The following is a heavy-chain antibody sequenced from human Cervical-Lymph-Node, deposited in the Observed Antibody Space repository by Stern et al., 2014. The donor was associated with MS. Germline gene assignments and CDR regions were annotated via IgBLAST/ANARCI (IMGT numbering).Heavy chain of an antibody. Sequence: EVQLEESGGGLVQPGGSLRLSCAASGFTFSSYWMHWVRQAPGKGLVWVSRINSDGSSTSYADSVKGRFTISRDNAKNTLYLQMNSLRAEDTAVYYCARHPRADYYYYGMDVWGQGTTVTVSS. CDR2: INSDGSST. J-gene: IGHJ6*02. V-gene: IGHV3-74*02. D-gene: IGHD6-19*01. CDR3: ARHPRADYYYYGMDV. CDR1: GFTFSSYW.